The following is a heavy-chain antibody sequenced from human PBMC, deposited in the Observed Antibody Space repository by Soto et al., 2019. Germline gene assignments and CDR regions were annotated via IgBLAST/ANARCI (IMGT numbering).Heavy chain of an antibody. D-gene: IGHD3-22*01. Sequence: EVQLVESGGGLVQPGGSLRLSCAASGFTFSSYWMHWVRQAPGKGLVWVSRIKSDGSGTYYADSVKGRLTISRDNAKNTLDLKMNSLRADGTAVYYCARGDGDYDDGNGYLGRHWGQGTLVTVSS. CDR1: GFTFSSYW. CDR2: IKSDGSGT. V-gene: IGHV3-74*01. J-gene: IGHJ4*02. CDR3: ARGDGDYDDGNGYLGRH.